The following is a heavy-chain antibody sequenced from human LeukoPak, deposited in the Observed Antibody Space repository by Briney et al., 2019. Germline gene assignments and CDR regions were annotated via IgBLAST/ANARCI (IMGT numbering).Heavy chain of an antibody. D-gene: IGHD3-3*01. Sequence: GGSLRLSCAASGFTFSSYGMHWVRQAPGKGLEWVAVISYDGSNKYYADSVKGRFTISRDNSKNTLYLQMNSLRAEDTAVYYCARDLERYYFDYWGQGTLVTVSS. V-gene: IGHV3-30*03. CDR2: ISYDGSNK. CDR3: ARDLERYYFDY. J-gene: IGHJ4*02. CDR1: GFTFSSYG.